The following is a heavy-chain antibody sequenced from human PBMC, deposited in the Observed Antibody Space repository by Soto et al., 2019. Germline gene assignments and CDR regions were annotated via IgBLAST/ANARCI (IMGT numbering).Heavy chain of an antibody. J-gene: IGHJ3*02. CDR3: AREGLTFGTGAVGGAFDI. D-gene: IGHD6-13*01. V-gene: IGHV1-69*12. CDR1: GGTFDSNA. CDR2: IIPIFGTI. Sequence: QVQLVQSGTEVRKPGSSVKVSCKASGGTFDSNAISWVRLAPGQGLEWMGGIIPIFGTINNAQKVQDRVTITEDECANIVSMELSSVRSEDTAIYYCAREGLTFGTGAVGGAFDIWGQGTLVTVSS.